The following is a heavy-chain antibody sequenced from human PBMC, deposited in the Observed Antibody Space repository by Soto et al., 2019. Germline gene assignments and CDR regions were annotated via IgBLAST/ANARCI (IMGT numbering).Heavy chain of an antibody. Sequence: EVQLVESGGGLVQPGASQRLSCEASGFTFSDHYMDWVRQAPGKGLEWVGRIRNKANSYTTDYAATVKGRFTITRDDSKGSLYIQMNSLKTEDTAIYYCARDSCKGAYFDYWGHGTLGSVCS. V-gene: IGHV3-72*01. CDR2: IRNKANSYTT. D-gene: IGHD2-15*01. CDR3: ARDSCKGAYFDY. J-gene: IGHJ4*01. CDR1: GFTFSDHY.